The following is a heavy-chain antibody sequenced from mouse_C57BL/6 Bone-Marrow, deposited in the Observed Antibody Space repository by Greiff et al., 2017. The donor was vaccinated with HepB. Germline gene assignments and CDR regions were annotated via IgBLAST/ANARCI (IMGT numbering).Heavy chain of an antibody. D-gene: IGHD2-3*01. J-gene: IGHJ3*01. Sequence: VKLQESGAELVKPGASVKLSCKASGYTFTEYTIHWVKQSSGQGLEWIGWFYPGSGSIKYNEKFKDKATLTADKSSSTVYMELSRLTSEDSAVYFCARHEDDDGYFSWFAYWGQGTLVTVSA. CDR1: GYTFTEYT. V-gene: IGHV1-62-2*01. CDR2: FYPGSGSI. CDR3: ARHEDDDGYFSWFAY.